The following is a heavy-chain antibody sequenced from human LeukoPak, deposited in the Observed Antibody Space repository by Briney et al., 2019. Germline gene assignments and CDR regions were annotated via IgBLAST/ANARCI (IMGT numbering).Heavy chain of an antibody. Sequence: RGASVKVSCKASRYTFTSYYMHWVRQAPGQGLEWMGIINPSGGSTSYAQKFQGGVTMTRDTSTSTVYMELSSLRSEDTAVYYCARDQRYCSGGSCYSAWYFDLWGRGTLVTVSS. CDR2: INPSGGST. J-gene: IGHJ2*01. CDR1: RYTFTSYY. V-gene: IGHV1-46*01. D-gene: IGHD2-15*01. CDR3: ARDQRYCSGGSCYSAWYFDL.